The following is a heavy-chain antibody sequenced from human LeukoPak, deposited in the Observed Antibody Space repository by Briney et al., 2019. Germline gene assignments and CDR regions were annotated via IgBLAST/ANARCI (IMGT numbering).Heavy chain of an antibody. V-gene: IGHV1-2*02. CDR3: ARGGLRFLEWLLYFDY. J-gene: IGHJ4*02. D-gene: IGHD3-3*01. CDR2: INPNSGGT. CDR1: GYTFTGYY. Sequence: SVKVSCKASGYTFTGYYMHWVRQAPGQGLEWMGWINPNSGGTNYAQKFQGRVTMTRDTSISTAYMELSRLRSDDTAVYYCARGGLRFLEWLLYFDYWGQGTLVTVSS.